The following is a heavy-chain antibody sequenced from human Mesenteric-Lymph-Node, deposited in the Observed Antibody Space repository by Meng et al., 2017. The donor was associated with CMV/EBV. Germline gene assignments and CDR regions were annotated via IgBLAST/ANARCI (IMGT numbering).Heavy chain of an antibody. V-gene: IGHV3-48*04. CDR2: ITSSTTTI. J-gene: IGHJ4*02. Sequence: LSLTCATSGFTFSPSSMNWVRQAPGKGLEWVSYITSSTTTIYYADSVKGRFTISRDNAKNSLYLQMNSLRAEDTAVYYCARDKGWNYDYWGQGTLVTVSS. CDR1: GFTFSPSS. D-gene: IGHD1-7*01. CDR3: ARDKGWNYDY.